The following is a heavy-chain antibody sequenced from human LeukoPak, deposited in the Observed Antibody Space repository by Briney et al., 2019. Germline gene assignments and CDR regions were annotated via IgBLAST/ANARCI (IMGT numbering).Heavy chain of an antibody. Sequence: GGSLRLSCAASGFTFSTYAMNWVRQAPGKGLEWVAVISDDGRHNYYADSVKGRFTISRDNSKSTLYLQMNSLRDDDSAAYFCARVYLERLTAGYFDHWGQGTQVTVS. V-gene: IGHV3-30*04. CDR2: ISDDGRHN. D-gene: IGHD2-8*01. CDR3: ARVYLERLTAGYFDH. J-gene: IGHJ4*02. CDR1: GFTFSTYA.